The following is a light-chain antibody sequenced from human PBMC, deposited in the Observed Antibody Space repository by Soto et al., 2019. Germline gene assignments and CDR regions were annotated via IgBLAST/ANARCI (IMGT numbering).Light chain of an antibody. CDR3: HYYDDSPPFP. Sequence: IVLTQSPATLSLSPGERATLSCRASQSVGSFLAWYQQKPGQAPRLLIYDTSIRATGIPARFSGSGSGTDFTLTISRLEPEDFAVYYCHYYDDSPPFPFGPGTKVDIK. J-gene: IGKJ3*01. CDR2: DTS. CDR1: QSVGSF. V-gene: IGKV3-11*01.